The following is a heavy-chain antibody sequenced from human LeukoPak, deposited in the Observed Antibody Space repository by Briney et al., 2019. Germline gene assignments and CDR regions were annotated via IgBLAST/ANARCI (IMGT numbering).Heavy chain of an antibody. CDR3: ARGRRDIGIDP. CDR2: VYYSGST. J-gene: IGHJ5*02. CDR1: GGSISSYY. D-gene: IGHD2-15*01. V-gene: IGHV4-59*01. Sequence: SETLSHTCTVSGGSISSYYWSWIRQPPGKGLEWIGYVYYSGSTNYNPSLKSRVTISVDTSKNQFSLNLRSVTAADTAVYYCARGRRDIGIDPWGQGTLVTVSS.